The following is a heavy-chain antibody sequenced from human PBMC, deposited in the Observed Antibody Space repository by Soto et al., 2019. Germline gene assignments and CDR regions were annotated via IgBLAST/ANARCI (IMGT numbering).Heavy chain of an antibody. V-gene: IGHV4-30-4*01. Sequence: SETLSLTCTVSGGSISSGDYYWSWIRQPPGKGLEWIGYIYYSGSTYYNPSLKSRVTISVDTSKNQFSLKLSSVTAADTAVYYCAKASFWSGSYGMDVWGQGTTVTVSS. CDR3: AKASFWSGSYGMDV. CDR1: GGSISSGDYY. J-gene: IGHJ6*02. D-gene: IGHD3-3*01. CDR2: IYYSGST.